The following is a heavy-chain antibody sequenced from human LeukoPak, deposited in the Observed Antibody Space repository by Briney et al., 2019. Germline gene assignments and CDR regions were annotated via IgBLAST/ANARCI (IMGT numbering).Heavy chain of an antibody. Sequence: GGSLRLSCAASGFTFSSYSMNWVRQAPGKGLEWVSYISSSSSTIYYADSVKGRFTISRDNAKNSLYLQMNSLRAEDTAVYYCARDEHSSYDGLRSAWFDPWGQGTLVTVSS. CDR1: GFTFSSYS. CDR2: ISSSSSTI. CDR3: ARDEHSSYDGLRSAWFDP. D-gene: IGHD5-12*01. J-gene: IGHJ5*02. V-gene: IGHV3-48*04.